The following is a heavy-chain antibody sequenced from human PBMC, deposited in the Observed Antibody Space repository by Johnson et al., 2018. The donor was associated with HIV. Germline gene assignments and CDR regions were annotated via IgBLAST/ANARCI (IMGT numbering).Heavy chain of an antibody. Sequence: VLLVESGGGLVQPGGSLRLSCAASGFTVSSNYMSWVRQAPGKGLEWVSVIYSGGSIYYADSVKGRFSISRDNSKNTLYLQMNSLRAEDTALYYCARATWSDDAFDIWGQGTMVTVSS. CDR1: GFTVSSNY. CDR2: IYSGGSI. J-gene: IGHJ3*02. D-gene: IGHD2-8*01. CDR3: ARATWSDDAFDI. V-gene: IGHV3-66*01.